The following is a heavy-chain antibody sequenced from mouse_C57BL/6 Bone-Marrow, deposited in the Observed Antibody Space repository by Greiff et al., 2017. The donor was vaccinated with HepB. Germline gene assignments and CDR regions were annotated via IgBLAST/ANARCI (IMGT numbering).Heavy chain of an antibody. V-gene: IGHV1-15*01. Sequence: VQVVESGAELVRPGASVTLSCKASGYTFTDYEMHWVKQTPVHGLEWIGAIDPETGGTAYNQKFKGKAILTADQSSSTAYMELRSLTSEDSAVYYCTRRRFITTVKRYFDVWGTGTTVTVSS. CDR3: TRRRFITTVKRYFDV. CDR1: GYTFTDYE. J-gene: IGHJ1*03. CDR2: IDPETGGT. D-gene: IGHD1-1*01.